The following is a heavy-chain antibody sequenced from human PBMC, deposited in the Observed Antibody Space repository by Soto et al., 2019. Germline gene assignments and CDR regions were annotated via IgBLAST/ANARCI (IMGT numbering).Heavy chain of an antibody. CDR2: IYYSGST. CDR3: ARVGVTGYSSSWYLNWFDP. V-gene: IGHV4-59*01. D-gene: IGHD6-13*01. J-gene: IGHJ5*02. CDR1: GGSISIYY. Sequence: PSETLSLTCTVSGGSISIYYWSWIRDPPGKGLEWIGYIYYSGSTNYNPSLKSRVTISVDTSKNQFSLKLSSVTAADTAVYYCARVGVTGYSSSWYLNWFDPWGQGTLVTVSS.